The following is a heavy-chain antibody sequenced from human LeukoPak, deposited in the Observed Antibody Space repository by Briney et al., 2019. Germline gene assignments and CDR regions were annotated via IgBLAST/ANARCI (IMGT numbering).Heavy chain of an antibody. Sequence: GESLKISCQGSGYSFTSYWIGWVRQMPGKGLEWMGTIYPGGSNSRHSPSFQGQVTISADKSISTAYLQRSSLKASDTAMYYCARLLPSPLWFDPWGQGTLVTASS. CDR3: ARLLPSPLWFDP. J-gene: IGHJ5*02. CDR2: IYPGGSNS. V-gene: IGHV5-51*01. CDR1: GYSFTSYW.